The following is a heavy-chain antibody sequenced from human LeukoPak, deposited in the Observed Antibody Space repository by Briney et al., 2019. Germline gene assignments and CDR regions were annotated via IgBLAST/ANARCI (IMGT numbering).Heavy chain of an antibody. J-gene: IGHJ4*02. CDR2: IIPILGIA. V-gene: IGHV1-69*04. CDR1: GGTFSSYA. D-gene: IGHD2-21*02. Sequence: SVTVSCKASGGTFSSYAISWVRPAPGQGLEWMGRIIPILGIANYAQKFQGRVTITADKSTSTAYMELSSLRSEDTAVYYCATVVVTANTLDYWGQGTLVTVSS. CDR3: ATVVVTANTLDY.